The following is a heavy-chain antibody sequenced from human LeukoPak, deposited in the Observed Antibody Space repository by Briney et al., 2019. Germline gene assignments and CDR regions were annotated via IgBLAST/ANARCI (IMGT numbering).Heavy chain of an antibody. Sequence: SETLSLTCTVSGGSISSGSYYWSWIRQLAGKGLEWIGRIYTSGSTNYNPSLKGRVTISVDTSKNQFSLKLSSVTAVDTAVYYCARGGGYCSSTSCYGAFDIWGQGTMVTVSS. CDR3: ARGGGYCSSTSCYGAFDI. J-gene: IGHJ3*02. V-gene: IGHV4-61*02. CDR2: IYTSGST. D-gene: IGHD2-2*01. CDR1: GGSISSGSYY.